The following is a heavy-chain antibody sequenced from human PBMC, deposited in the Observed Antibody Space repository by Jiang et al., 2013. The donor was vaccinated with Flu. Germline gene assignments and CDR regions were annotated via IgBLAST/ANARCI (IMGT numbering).Heavy chain of an antibody. Sequence: PSETLSLTCTVSGGSISSYYWSWIRQPPGKGLEWIGYIYYSGSTNYNPSLKSRVTISVDTSKNQFSLKLSSVTAADTAVYYCARDMNVGAAALDLWGRGTLVTVSS. J-gene: IGHJ2*01. D-gene: IGHD6-13*01. CDR1: GGSISSYY. CDR3: ARDMNVGAAALDL. V-gene: IGHV4-59*01. CDR2: IYYSGST.